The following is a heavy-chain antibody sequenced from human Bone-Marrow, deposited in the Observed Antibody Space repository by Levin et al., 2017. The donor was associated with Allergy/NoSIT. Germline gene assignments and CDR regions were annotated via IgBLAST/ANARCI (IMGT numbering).Heavy chain of an antibody. Sequence: PGGSLRLSCAASGFTFSSYAMTWVRQAPGKGLEWVSVISGSGDSTYYADSVKGRFTISRDNSKSTLYLQINSLRAEDTAVYYCAKDLFINYGDYVYDYWGQGTLVTVSS. CDR2: ISGSGDST. CDR1: GFTFSSYA. CDR3: AKDLFINYGDYVYDY. D-gene: IGHD4-17*01. J-gene: IGHJ4*02. V-gene: IGHV3-23*01.